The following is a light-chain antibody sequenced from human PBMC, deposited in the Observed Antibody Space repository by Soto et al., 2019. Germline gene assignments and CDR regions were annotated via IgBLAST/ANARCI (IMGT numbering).Light chain of an antibody. CDR1: KHGVSSH. CDR3: QQYGTPRSVT. V-gene: IGKV3-20*01. J-gene: IGKJ5*01. CDR2: GAS. Sequence: LTPSPGTLSLSPGDESSPPGKTIKHGVSSHLAWYQQKPGQAPRLIIYGASGRADGIPHRFSGSGSGTDFTLTISKLEPEDFAVYYCQQYGTPRSVTFGQGTRLEIK.